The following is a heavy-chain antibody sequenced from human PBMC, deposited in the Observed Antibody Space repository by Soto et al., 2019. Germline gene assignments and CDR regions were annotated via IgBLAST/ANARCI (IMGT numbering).Heavy chain of an antibody. Sequence: QVQLQESGPGLVKPSETLSLTCTVSGGSITNYYCSWFRQHPGKGLEWIGYINYDGYSAYNLSLKRRVTRSMDASKTQFSLMLESVTATDTAVYYCARHGFGPLHGLVDVWGPGTTVIVSS. D-gene: IGHD3-10*01. CDR1: GGSITNYY. V-gene: IGHV4-59*08. J-gene: IGHJ6*02. CDR2: INYDGYS. CDR3: ARHGFGPLHGLVDV.